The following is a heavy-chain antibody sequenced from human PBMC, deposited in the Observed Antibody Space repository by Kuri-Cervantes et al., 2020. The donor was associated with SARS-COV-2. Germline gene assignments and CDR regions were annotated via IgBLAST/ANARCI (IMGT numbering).Heavy chain of an antibody. CDR1: GGSISSYY. D-gene: IGHD5-18*01. V-gene: IGHV4-59*08. Sequence: GSLRLSCTVSGGSISSYYWSWIRQPPGKGLEWIGYIYYSGSTNYNPSLKSRVTISVDTSKNQFSLKLSSVTAADTAVSYCARMVGVGYSYGYPFDYWGQGTLVTVSS. CDR2: IYYSGST. J-gene: IGHJ4*02. CDR3: ARMVGVGYSYGYPFDY.